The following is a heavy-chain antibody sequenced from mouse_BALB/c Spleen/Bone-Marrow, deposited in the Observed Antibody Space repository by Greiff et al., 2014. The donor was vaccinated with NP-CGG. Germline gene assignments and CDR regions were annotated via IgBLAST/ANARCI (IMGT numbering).Heavy chain of an antibody. V-gene: IGHV1-14*01. D-gene: IGHD2-10*02. CDR1: GYTFTSYV. J-gene: IGHJ4*01. CDR3: ARKVWYYAMDY. CDR2: INPYNDGT. Sequence: SGPELVKPGASVKMSCKASGYTFTSYVMHWVKQKPGQGLEWIGYINPYNDGTKYNEKFKGKATLTSDKSSSTAYMELSSLTSEDSAVYYCARKVWYYAMDYWGQGTSVTVSP.